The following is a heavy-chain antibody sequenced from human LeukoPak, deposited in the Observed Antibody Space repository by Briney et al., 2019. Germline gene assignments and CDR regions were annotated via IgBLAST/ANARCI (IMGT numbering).Heavy chain of an antibody. Sequence: SETLSLACTVSGGSINSSYWSWIRQPAAKGLDWIGLIYTSGSTNYNPSLKSRVTISVDTSKNQFSLKLSSVTAADTAVYYCARRRGGDYGMYYYYYMDVWGKGTTVTVSS. CDR1: GGSINSSY. D-gene: IGHD4-17*01. V-gene: IGHV4-4*07. J-gene: IGHJ6*03. CDR3: ARRRGGDYGMYYYYYMDV. CDR2: IYTSGST.